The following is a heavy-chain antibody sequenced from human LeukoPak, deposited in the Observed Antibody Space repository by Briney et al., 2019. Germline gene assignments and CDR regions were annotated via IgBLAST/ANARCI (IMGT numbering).Heavy chain of an antibody. D-gene: IGHD3-22*01. V-gene: IGHV4-34*01. J-gene: IGHJ4*02. Sequence: SETLSLTCAVYGGSFSDYFWSWIRQPPGKGLEWIGEISHSGSTTYNPSLRSRVTISGDTSKKQFSLKLSSVTAADTAVYYCVTYYFGSSAPKRNYWGQGILVTVSS. CDR2: ISHSGST. CDR1: GGSFSDYF. CDR3: VTYYFGSSAPKRNY.